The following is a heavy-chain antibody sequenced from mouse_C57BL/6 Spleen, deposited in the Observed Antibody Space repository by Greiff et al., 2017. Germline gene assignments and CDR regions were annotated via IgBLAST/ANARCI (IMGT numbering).Heavy chain of an antibody. CDR2: IDPNSGGT. CDR1: GYTFTSYW. CDR3: ERFGYDERIFDY. D-gene: IGHD2-2*01. Sequence: QVQLQQPGAELVKPGASVKLSCKASGYTFTSYWMHWVKQRPGRGLEWIGWIDPNSGGTKYTEKFKSKATLTVDKPSSTAYMQLSSLTSEDSAVYYCERFGYDERIFDYWGQGTTLTVSS. J-gene: IGHJ2*01. V-gene: IGHV1-72*01.